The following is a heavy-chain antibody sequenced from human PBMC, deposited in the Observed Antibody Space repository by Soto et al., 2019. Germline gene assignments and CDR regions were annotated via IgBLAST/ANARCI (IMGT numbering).Heavy chain of an antibody. V-gene: IGHV4-30-4*01. Sequence: PSETLSLTCTVSGGSISSGDYYWSWIRQPPGKGLEWIGYIYYSGSTYYNPSLKSRVTISVDTSKNQFSLKLSSVTAADTAVYYCARDNWNYLFKSDCGMDVWGQGTTVTVSS. J-gene: IGHJ6*02. CDR3: ARDNWNYLFKSDCGMDV. D-gene: IGHD1-7*01. CDR1: GGSISSGDYY. CDR2: IYYSGST.